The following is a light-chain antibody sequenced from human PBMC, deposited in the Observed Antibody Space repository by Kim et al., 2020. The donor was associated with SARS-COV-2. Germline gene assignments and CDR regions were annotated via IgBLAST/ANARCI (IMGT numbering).Light chain of an antibody. V-gene: IGLV3-21*04. J-gene: IGLJ3*02. CDR2: HDS. CDR3: QVWDSSTDHWV. Sequence: SYELTQPPSVSVAPGKTARLTCGGDNIGRKTAQWYQQRPGQAPVVVIYHDSDRPSGIPERFSGSNSGNTATLTISRVEAGGEADYYCQVWDSSTDHWVFGGGTQLTVL. CDR1: NIGRKT.